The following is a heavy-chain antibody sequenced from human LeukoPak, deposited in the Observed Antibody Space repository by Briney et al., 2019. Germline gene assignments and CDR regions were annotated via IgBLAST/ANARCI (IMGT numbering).Heavy chain of an antibody. D-gene: IGHD3-3*01. Sequence: TSETLSLTCAVYGGSFSGYYWSWIRQPPGKGLEWIGEINHSGSTNYNPSLKSRVTISVDTSKNQFSLKLSSVTAADTAVYYCARQGNYDFWSGYFPNYYYYCMDVWGKGTTVTVSS. V-gene: IGHV4-34*01. CDR1: GGSFSGYY. J-gene: IGHJ6*03. CDR3: ARQGNYDFWSGYFPNYYYYCMDV. CDR2: INHSGST.